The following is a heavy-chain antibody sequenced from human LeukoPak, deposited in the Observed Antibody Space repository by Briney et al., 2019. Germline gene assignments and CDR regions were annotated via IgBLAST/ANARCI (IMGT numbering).Heavy chain of an antibody. D-gene: IGHD3-10*01. CDR2: IYYSGST. CDR3: AGYYYGSGSDIYFDY. Sequence: KASETLSLTCTVSGGSVSSGSYYWSWIRQPPGKGLEWIGYIYYSGSTNYNPSLKSRVTISVDTSKNQFSRKLSSVTAADTAVYYCAGYYYGSGSDIYFDYWGQGTLVTVSS. CDR1: GGSVSSGSYY. V-gene: IGHV4-61*01. J-gene: IGHJ4*02.